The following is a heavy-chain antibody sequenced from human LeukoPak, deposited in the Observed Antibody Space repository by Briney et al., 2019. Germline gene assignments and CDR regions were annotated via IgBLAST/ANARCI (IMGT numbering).Heavy chain of an antibody. V-gene: IGHV3-30-3*01. Sequence: GGSLRLSCAASGFIFSNYAMHWVRQAPGKGLEWVAVISYDGSNKYYADSVKGRFTISRDNSKNTLYLQMDSLRAEDTAVYYCARGPTYYYDSSGYYSGFDYWGQGTLVTVSS. CDR2: ISYDGSNK. J-gene: IGHJ4*02. D-gene: IGHD3-22*01. CDR3: ARGPTYYYDSSGYYSGFDY. CDR1: GFIFSNYA.